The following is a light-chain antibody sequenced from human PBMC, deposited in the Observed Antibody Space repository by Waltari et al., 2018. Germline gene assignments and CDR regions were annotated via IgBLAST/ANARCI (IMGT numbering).Light chain of an antibody. J-gene: IGKJ3*01. CDR2: GAS. V-gene: IGKV3-20*01. CDR3: QHYGSSLFT. CDR1: QSVRTIH. Sequence: RASQSVRTIHLTWYQQKPGQAPRLLIYGASSRAAGIPDRFSGSGYGRDFTLTISRLEPEDFAVYYCQHYGSSLFTFGPGTKVESK.